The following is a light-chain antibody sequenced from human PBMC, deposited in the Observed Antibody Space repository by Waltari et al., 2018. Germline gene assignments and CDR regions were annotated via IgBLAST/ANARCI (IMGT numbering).Light chain of an antibody. CDR1: NSDVGSYNL. CDR3: FSYAGSRNWV. Sequence: QSALTQAASVSGSPGQSITMSCTGTNSDVGSYNLAPWYQQNPGEAPKLMIFEVTKRPSGVSNRFSGSKSGNTASLTISGLQAEDEAHYYCFSYAGSRNWVFGGGTKLTVL. V-gene: IGLV2-23*02. CDR2: EVT. J-gene: IGLJ3*02.